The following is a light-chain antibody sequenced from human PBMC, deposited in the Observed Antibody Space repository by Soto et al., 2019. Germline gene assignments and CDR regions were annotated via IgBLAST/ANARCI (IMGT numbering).Light chain of an antibody. CDR1: ESVSNSH. J-gene: IGKJ5*01. CDR2: GAS. Sequence: EIVLTQSPGTLSLSPGERATLSCRASESVSNSHLAWYQQKPSQAPRLLIYGASSRATGIPDRFSGSGSGTDFTLTISRLEPEDFAVYYCQHYGSSRNTFGQGTRLESK. CDR3: QHYGSSRNT. V-gene: IGKV3-20*01.